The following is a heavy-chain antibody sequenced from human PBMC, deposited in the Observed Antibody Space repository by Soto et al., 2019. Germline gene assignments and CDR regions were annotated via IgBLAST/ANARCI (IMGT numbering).Heavy chain of an antibody. CDR3: ARLYCSSPSCYSVGAFEI. V-gene: IGHV3-33*01. J-gene: IGHJ3*02. CDR1: GFTFSNHG. D-gene: IGHD2-2*01. Sequence: GGSLRLSCAASGFTFSNHGMHWVRQAPGKGLEWVALIWFDGSDKYYADSVKGRFTMSRDNSKNTVYLQMNSLRAEDTAMYYCARLYCSSPSCYSVGAFEIRGQGTMVTVSS. CDR2: IWFDGSDK.